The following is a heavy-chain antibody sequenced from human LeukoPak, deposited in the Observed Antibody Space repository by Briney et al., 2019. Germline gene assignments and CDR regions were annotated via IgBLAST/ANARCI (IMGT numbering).Heavy chain of an antibody. Sequence: GGSLRLSCAASGFTVSSNYMNWVRQAPGKGLEWVSSISGSSSYLYYADSVRGRFTISGDNAKNSLYLQMSSLRAEDTAVYYCARVYYYDSSGKPYYFDYWGQGTLVTVSS. CDR1: GFTVSSNY. D-gene: IGHD3-22*01. J-gene: IGHJ4*02. CDR3: ARVYYYDSSGKPYYFDY. V-gene: IGHV3-21*01. CDR2: ISGSSSYL.